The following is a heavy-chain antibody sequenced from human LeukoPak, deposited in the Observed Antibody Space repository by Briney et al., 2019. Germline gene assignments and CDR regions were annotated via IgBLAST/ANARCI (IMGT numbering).Heavy chain of an antibody. V-gene: IGHV1-18*01. CDR2: ISAYNGNT. Sequence: ASVKVSCKASGYTFTSYGISWVRQAPGQGLEWMGWISAYNGNTNYAQKLQGRVTMTTDTSTSTAYMELRSLRSDDTAVYYCARAPPEGQWLVLIDNWGQGTLVTVSS. CDR3: ARAPPEGQWLVLIDN. D-gene: IGHD6-19*01. J-gene: IGHJ4*02. CDR1: GYTFTSYG.